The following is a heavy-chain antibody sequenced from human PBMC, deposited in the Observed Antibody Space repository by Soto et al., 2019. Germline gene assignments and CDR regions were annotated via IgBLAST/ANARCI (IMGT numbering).Heavy chain of an antibody. CDR2: TYYRSKWYN. CDR1: GDSVSSNSAA. V-gene: IGHV6-1*01. D-gene: IGHD5-18*01. Sequence: SQTLSLPCAISGDSVSSNSAAWNWIRQSPSRGLEWQGRTYYRSKWYNDYAVSVKSRITINPDTSKNQFSLQLNSVTPEDTAVYYCARGMTAMGPYYYYMDVWGKGTTVTVSS. J-gene: IGHJ6*03. CDR3: ARGMTAMGPYYYYMDV.